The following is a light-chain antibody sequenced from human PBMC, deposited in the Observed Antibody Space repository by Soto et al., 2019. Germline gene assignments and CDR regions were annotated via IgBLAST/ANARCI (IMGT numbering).Light chain of an antibody. CDR1: SSDVGGYNY. V-gene: IGLV2-14*01. J-gene: IGLJ2*01. CDR2: EVS. Sequence: QSALTQPASVSGSPGQSITISCTGTSSDVGGYNYVSWYQHHPGKAPKLIIYEVSNRPSGVSNRFSGSKSGITASLTISGLQAEDETDYYCSSYTSDNTLVFGGGTKLTVL. CDR3: SSYTSDNTLV.